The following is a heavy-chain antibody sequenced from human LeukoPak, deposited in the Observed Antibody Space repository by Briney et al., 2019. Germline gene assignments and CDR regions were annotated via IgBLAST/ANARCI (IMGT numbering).Heavy chain of an antibody. Sequence: GGSLRLSCVASGFPFSSYWVTWVRQAPGKGLEWVGNIKQDGSEKYYMDSVKGRFTISRDNSKNTLYLQMNSLRAEDTAVYYCAKERWLQFWAFDIWGQGTMVTVSS. CDR1: GFPFSSYW. CDR2: IKQDGSEK. V-gene: IGHV3-7*01. J-gene: IGHJ3*02. D-gene: IGHD5-24*01. CDR3: AKERWLQFWAFDI.